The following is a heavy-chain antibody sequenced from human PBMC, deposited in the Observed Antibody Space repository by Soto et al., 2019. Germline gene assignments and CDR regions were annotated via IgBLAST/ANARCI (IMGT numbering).Heavy chain of an antibody. J-gene: IGHJ4*02. CDR3: AHEPPDLATFKQ. CDR2: IYWDDDK. Sequence: SGPTLVNPTQTLTLSYTFSGVSLITRGGGVDWNRQHTGKDLEWLALIYWDDDKRYSPSLKSRLTTNKDTYKDQVVIKITTMDPVDTRIYSCAHEPPDLATFKQWGKGALVIVFS. CDR1: GVSLITRGGG. V-gene: IGHV2-5*02. D-gene: IGHD1-26*01.